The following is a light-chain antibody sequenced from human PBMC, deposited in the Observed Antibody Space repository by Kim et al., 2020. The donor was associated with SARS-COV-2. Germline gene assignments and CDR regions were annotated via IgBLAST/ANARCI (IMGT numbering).Light chain of an antibody. CDR1: SLRIYY. CDR3: NSRDSSDNHVV. Sequence: ALGQTVRITCKGDSLRIYYASWYQQKPGQAPVLVIYGKNNRPSGIPDRFSGSSSGNTASLTITGAQAEDEADYYCNSRDSSDNHVVFGGGTQLTVL. V-gene: IGLV3-19*01. CDR2: GKN. J-gene: IGLJ2*01.